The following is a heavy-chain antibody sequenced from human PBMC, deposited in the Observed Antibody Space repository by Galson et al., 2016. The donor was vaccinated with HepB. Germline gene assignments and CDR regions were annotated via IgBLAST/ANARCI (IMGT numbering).Heavy chain of an antibody. CDR3: ARRMDSSKASDI. CDR1: GFTFSSHA. J-gene: IGHJ3*02. D-gene: IGHD6-13*01. Sequence: SLRLSCAASGFTFSSHAMSWVRQAPGKGLEWVSHLGGDGNVRYYADSVKGRFTISRDNSKNTLFMQINSLTADDTAVYYCARRMDSSKASDIWGQGTMVTVSS. CDR2: LGGDGNVR. V-gene: IGHV3-23*01.